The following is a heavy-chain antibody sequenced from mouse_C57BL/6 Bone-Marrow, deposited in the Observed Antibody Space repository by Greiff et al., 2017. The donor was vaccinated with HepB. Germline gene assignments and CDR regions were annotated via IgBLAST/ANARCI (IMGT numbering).Heavy chain of an antibody. V-gene: IGHV1-64*01. CDR3: ARKGIRGAY. Sequence: QVQLQQSGAELVKPGASVKLSCKASGYTFTSYWMHWVKQRPGQGLEWIGMIHPNSGSTNYNEKFKSKATLTVDKSSSTAYMQLSSLTSEDSAVYYCARKGIRGAYWGQGTLVTVSA. J-gene: IGHJ3*01. CDR2: IHPNSGST. CDR1: GYTFTSYW. D-gene: IGHD3-3*01.